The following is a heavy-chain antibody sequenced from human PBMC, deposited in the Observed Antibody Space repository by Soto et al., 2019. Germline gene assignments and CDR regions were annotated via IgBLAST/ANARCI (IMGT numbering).Heavy chain of an antibody. CDR2: INPNTGGT. J-gene: IGHJ3*01. CDR1: GYPFAGHY. CDR3: ARDSHYDILTGYSRNACDL. D-gene: IGHD3-9*01. Sequence: XSVKVSCKASGYPFAGHYIHWVRRAPGQGLEWMGWINPNTGGTNLARKFQCRVTMTRDTSITTAYMELSRLTSDDRAVYYCARDSHYDILTGYSRNACDLWGQGTMVTVSS. V-gene: IGHV1-2*02.